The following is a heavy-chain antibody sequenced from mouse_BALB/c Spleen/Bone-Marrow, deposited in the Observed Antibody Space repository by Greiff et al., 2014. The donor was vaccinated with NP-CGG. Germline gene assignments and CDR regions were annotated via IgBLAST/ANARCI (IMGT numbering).Heavy chain of an antibody. CDR3: AIFITTVVGYFDY. J-gene: IGHJ2*01. CDR2: IWAGGST. D-gene: IGHD1-1*01. V-gene: IGHV2-9*02. CDR1: GFSLTSYG. Sequence: VQRVESGPGLVAPSQSLSITCTVSGFSLTSYGVHWVRQPPGKGLEWLGVIWAGGSTNYNSALMSRLSISKDNSKSQVFLKMNSLQTDDTAMYYCAIFITTVVGYFDYWGQGTTLTVSP.